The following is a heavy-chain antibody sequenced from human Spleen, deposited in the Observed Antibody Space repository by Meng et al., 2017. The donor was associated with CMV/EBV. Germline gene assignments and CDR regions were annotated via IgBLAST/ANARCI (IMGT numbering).Heavy chain of an antibody. J-gene: IGHJ4*02. V-gene: IGHV3-21*01. CDR2: ISSSSSYI. CDR1: GFTFSTYT. Sequence: GEVLKISCAGSGFTFSTYTMTWLRQAPGKGLEWVSSISSSSSYIYYADSVRGRFTISRDNAKNSLYLQMNSLRVEDTAVYYCVRADPTKRSSTTSCLDYWGQGTLVTVSS. D-gene: IGHD2-2*01. CDR3: VRADPTKRSSTTSCLDY.